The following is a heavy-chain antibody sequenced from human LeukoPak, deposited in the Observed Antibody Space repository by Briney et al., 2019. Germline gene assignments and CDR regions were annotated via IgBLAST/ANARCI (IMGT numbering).Heavy chain of an antibody. V-gene: IGHV2-5*01. CDR2: ISWNDDK. D-gene: IGHD5/OR15-5a*01. Sequence: CGPTLVKPTQTLTLTCTFSGFSRSPSGVGVGWIRQTPEKALERLALISWNDDKRYSPSLKSRLTITKDTSTNQVVLTMTNMDPVDTATYYCAHRRGWGVSNSFDYWGPGTLVTVSS. CDR3: AHRRGWGVSNSFDY. CDR1: GFSRSPSGVG. J-gene: IGHJ4*03.